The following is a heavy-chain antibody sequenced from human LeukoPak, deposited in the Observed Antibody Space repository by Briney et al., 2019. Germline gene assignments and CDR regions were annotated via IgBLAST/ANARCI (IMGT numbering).Heavy chain of an antibody. CDR3: ARGVAGDAFDI. D-gene: IGHD6-19*01. Sequence: ASVKVSCKASGGTFSSYAISWVRQAPGQGLEWMGGIIPIFGTANYAQKFQGRVTITADESTSTDYMELSSLRSEDTAVYYCARGVAGDAFDIWGQGTMVTVSS. V-gene: IGHV1-69*13. CDR2: IIPIFGTA. J-gene: IGHJ3*02. CDR1: GGTFSSYA.